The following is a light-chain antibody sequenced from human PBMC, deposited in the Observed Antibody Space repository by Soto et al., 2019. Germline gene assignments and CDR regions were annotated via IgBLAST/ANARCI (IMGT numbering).Light chain of an antibody. CDR1: GSNIGENA. J-gene: IGLJ3*02. Sequence: QSVLTHPPSASGTPGQTVTISCSGSGSNIGENAVNWYQHLPGTAPQLLIYSNALRPSGVPHRFSGSKSGTAGSLAISGLQSEDEAHYYCAAWDDSLKAMLFGGGTKLTVL. CDR3: AAWDDSLKAML. CDR2: SNA. V-gene: IGLV1-44*01.